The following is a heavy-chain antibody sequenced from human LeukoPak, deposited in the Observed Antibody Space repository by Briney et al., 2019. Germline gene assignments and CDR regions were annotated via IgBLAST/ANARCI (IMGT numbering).Heavy chain of an antibody. D-gene: IGHD6-19*01. V-gene: IGHV3-21*01. Sequence: GGSLRLSCAASGFTFSSYSMNWVRQAPGKGLEWVSSISSSSSYIYYADSVKGRFTISRDNAKNSLYLQMNSLRAEDTAVYYCARGDSSGWYGGFDYWGQGTLVTVSS. CDR2: ISSSSSYI. J-gene: IGHJ4*02. CDR3: ARGDSSGWYGGFDY. CDR1: GFTFSSYS.